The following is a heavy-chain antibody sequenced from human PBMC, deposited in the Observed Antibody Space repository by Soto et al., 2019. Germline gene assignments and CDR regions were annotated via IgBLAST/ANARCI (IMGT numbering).Heavy chain of an antibody. Sequence: ASVKVSCKASGGTFSSYAISWVRQAPGQGLEWMGGIIPIFGTANYAQKFQGRVTITADESTSTAYMELSSLRSEDTAVYYCARGGYSYGYYFDYWGQGTLVTVSS. CDR2: IIPIFGTA. CDR3: ARGGYSYGYYFDY. J-gene: IGHJ4*02. CDR1: GGTFSSYA. D-gene: IGHD5-18*01. V-gene: IGHV1-69*13.